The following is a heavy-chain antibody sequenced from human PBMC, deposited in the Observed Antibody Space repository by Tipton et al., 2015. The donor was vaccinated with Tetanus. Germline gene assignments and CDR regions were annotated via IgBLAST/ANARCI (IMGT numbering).Heavy chain of an antibody. V-gene: IGHV4-34*09. CDR3: ARVVGRPAAYFDY. Sequence: TLSLTCAVYGGSFSGYYWSWIRQPPGKGLEWIGEINHSGSTNYNPSLKSRVTISVDTSKNQFSLKLSSVTAADTAVYYCARVVGRPAAYFDYWGQGTLVTVSS. CDR2: INHSGST. CDR1: GGSFSGYY. J-gene: IGHJ4*02. D-gene: IGHD2-2*01.